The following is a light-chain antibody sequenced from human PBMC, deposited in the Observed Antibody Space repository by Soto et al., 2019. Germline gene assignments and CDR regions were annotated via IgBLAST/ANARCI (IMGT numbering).Light chain of an antibody. CDR3: QQYDSYSS. J-gene: IGKJ1*01. V-gene: IGKV1-5*03. Sequence: DIQMTQSPSTLSASVGDRVTITCRASQSISSWLAWYQQKPGKAPKLLIYKASTLESRAPSRFSGSGSGTEFTLTIRSLQPDDFATYYCQQYDSYSSFGQGTKVEIK. CDR1: QSISSW. CDR2: KAS.